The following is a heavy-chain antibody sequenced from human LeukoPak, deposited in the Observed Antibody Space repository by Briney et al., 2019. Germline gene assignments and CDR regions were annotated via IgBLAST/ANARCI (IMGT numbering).Heavy chain of an antibody. CDR2: IYWDDDK. CDR3: RHEQPAFDY. J-gene: IGHJ4*02. Sequence: ESGPTLVKPTHTLTLSFTFTGLSLCTSGVGVGWIRQPPGKALEWLALIYWDDDKRYSPSLKSRLTITKDTSKNQVVLTMTNMDPVDTATYYCRHEQPAFDYWGQGTLVTVSS. V-gene: IGHV2-5*02. D-gene: IGHD6-13*01. CDR1: GLSLCTSGVG.